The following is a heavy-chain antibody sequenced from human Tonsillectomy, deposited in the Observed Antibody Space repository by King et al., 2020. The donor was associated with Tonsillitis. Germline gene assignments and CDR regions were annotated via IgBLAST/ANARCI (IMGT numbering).Heavy chain of an antibody. CDR2: INHSGST. J-gene: IGHJ5*02. CDR1: GGSFSGYY. V-gene: IGHV4-34*01. D-gene: IGHD2-2*01. CDR3: AREFMAAILFGRYNWFDP. Sequence: VQLQQWGAGLLKPSETLSLTCAVYGGSFSGYYWSWIRQPPGKGLEWIGEINHSGSTNYNPSLKSRVTISVDTSKNQFSLKLSSVTAADTAVYHCAREFMAAILFGRYNWFDPWGQGTLVTVSS.